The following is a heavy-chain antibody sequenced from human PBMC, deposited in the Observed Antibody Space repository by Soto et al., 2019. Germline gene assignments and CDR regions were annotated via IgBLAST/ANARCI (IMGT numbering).Heavy chain of an antibody. V-gene: IGHV3-33*08. CDR1: GFTFSSYS. CDR2: IWHDGSRQ. J-gene: IGHJ4*02. D-gene: IGHD4-17*01. CDR3: ARDYGVVAPEFDL. Sequence: GGSLRLSCAASGFTFSSYSMNWVRQAPGKGLEWVAVIWHDGSRQYYADSVKGRFTVSRDDSKNTLYLQLSGLRAEDTAVYYCARDYGVVAPEFDLWGQGTLVTVSS.